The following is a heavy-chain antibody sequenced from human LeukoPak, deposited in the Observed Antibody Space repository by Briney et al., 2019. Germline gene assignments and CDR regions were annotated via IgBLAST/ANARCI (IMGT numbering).Heavy chain of an antibody. CDR1: GGSISSGGYS. CDR3: ARLSYDILTGSPDAFDI. V-gene: IGHV4-30-2*01. Sequence: SETLSLTCAVSGGSISSGGYSWSWIRQPPGKGLEWIGSMYHSRSTYYNPSLKSRFTISVDRSRNQFSLKLTSVTAADTAVYHCARLSYDILTGSPDAFDIWGQGTMVTVSS. CDR2: MYHSRST. J-gene: IGHJ3*02. D-gene: IGHD3-9*01.